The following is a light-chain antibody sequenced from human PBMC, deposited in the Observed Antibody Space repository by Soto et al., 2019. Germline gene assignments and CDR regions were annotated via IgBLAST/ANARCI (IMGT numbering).Light chain of an antibody. CDR2: DAS. Sequence: EIVLTQSPATLSLSPGERATLSCRASQSVSTFLAWYQQKPGQAPRLLIYDASNMATGIPVRFSGSGSGTDFTLTISSLEPEDFAVYYCQQRSNWPGTFGQGTKVEIK. J-gene: IGKJ2*01. CDR3: QQRSNWPGT. V-gene: IGKV3-11*01. CDR1: QSVSTF.